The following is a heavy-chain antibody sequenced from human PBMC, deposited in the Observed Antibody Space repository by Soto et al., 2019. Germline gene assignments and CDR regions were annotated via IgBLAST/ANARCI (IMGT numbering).Heavy chain of an antibody. J-gene: IGHJ5*02. CDR2: IYYSGST. Sequence: SETLSLTCTVSGGSVSSGSYYWSWIRQPPGKGLEWIGSIYYSGSTYYNPSLKSRVTISVDTSKNQFSLKLSSVTAADTAVYYCESPGGFDWLLNNWFDPWGQGTLVTVS. V-gene: IGHV4-39*01. D-gene: IGHD3-9*01. CDR3: ESPGGFDWLLNNWFDP. CDR1: GGSVSSGSYY.